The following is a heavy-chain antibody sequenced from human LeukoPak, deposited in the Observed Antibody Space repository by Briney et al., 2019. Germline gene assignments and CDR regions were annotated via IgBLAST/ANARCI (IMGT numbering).Heavy chain of an antibody. CDR2: IWYDGSNK. CDR3: ARARGYGDYEILDY. V-gene: IGHV3-33*01. Sequence: GRSLRLSCAASGFTFSSYGMHWVRQAPGKGLEWVAVIWYDGSNKYYADSVKGRFTISRDNSKSTLYLQMNSLRAEDTAVYYCARARGYGDYEILDYWGQGTLVTVSS. J-gene: IGHJ4*02. D-gene: IGHD4-17*01. CDR1: GFTFSSYG.